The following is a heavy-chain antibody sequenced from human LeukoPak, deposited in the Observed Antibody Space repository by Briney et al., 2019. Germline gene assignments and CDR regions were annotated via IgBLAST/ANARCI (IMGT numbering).Heavy chain of an antibody. Sequence: GGSLRLSCAASGFTFSSYSMNWVRQAPGKGLEWVSSISSSSSYIYYADSVKGRFTISRDNAKNSLYLQMNSLRAEDTAVYYCARDYYDILTGYYNLADYWGQGTLVTVSS. CDR2: ISSSSSYI. J-gene: IGHJ4*02. V-gene: IGHV3-21*01. CDR1: GFTFSSYS. CDR3: ARDYYDILTGYYNLADY. D-gene: IGHD3-9*01.